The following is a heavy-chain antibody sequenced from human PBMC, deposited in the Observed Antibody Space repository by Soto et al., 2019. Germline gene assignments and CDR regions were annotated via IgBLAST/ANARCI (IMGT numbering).Heavy chain of an antibody. V-gene: IGHV4-59*01. D-gene: IGHD3-10*01. CDR1: GGSISSYY. Sequence: SEPLSHTCTVSGGSISSYYGSWIRKPPGKGLEWIGYIYYSGSTNYNPSLKSRVTISVDTSKNQFSLKLSSVTAADTAVYYCAREGVSGDNWFDPWGQGTLVTVSS. CDR3: AREGVSGDNWFDP. CDR2: IYYSGST. J-gene: IGHJ5*02.